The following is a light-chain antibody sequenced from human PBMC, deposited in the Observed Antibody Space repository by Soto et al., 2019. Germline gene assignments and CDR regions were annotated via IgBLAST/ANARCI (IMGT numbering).Light chain of an antibody. CDR2: GAS. V-gene: IGKV3-15*01. Sequence: EIVMTQSPASLSVSPGERATLSCRASQNVNSNLAWYQQKPGQAPGFLIYGASTGATGIPARFSGSGSGTDFTLTISRLEPEDFAVYYCQHYFNWPYTFGQGTKVDIK. CDR1: QNVNSN. CDR3: QHYFNWPYT. J-gene: IGKJ2*01.